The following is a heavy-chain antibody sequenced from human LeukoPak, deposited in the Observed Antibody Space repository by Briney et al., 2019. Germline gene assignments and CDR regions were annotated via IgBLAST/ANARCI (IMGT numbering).Heavy chain of an antibody. CDR2: IRDDGSTR. D-gene: IGHD3-16*01. CDR3: AKVPHSWGLFDS. Sequence: GGSLRLSCAASGFTFSRYGLHWVRQAPGKGLEWVAFIRDDGSTRYYADSMKGRFTVSRDNSKNTLHLQMDSLRSEDTAVYYCAKVPHSWGLFDSWGQGTLVTVSS. V-gene: IGHV3-30*02. J-gene: IGHJ4*02. CDR1: GFTFSRYG.